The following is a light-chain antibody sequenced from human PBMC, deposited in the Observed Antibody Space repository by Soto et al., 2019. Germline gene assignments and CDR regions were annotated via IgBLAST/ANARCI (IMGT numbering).Light chain of an antibody. CDR2: KAS. Sequence: EIQMNQSPSTLSESVGDRVTITCRASQSMSRWLSCYQQKPGKAPNLLIDKASILESGVPSSFSGSGSGTEVTLTISTLQPDDFATYSCQQDKNYAWTFGQGNKVEIK. V-gene: IGKV1-5*03. J-gene: IGKJ1*01. CDR1: QSMSRW. CDR3: QQDKNYAWT.